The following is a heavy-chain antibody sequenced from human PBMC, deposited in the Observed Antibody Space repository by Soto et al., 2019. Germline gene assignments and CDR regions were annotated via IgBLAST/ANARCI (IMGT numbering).Heavy chain of an antibody. J-gene: IGHJ5*02. CDR1: GFTFSDYY. V-gene: IGHV3-11*01. CDR2: ISSGHSTI. D-gene: IGHD6-6*01. Sequence: QVQLVESGGGLVKPGGSLRLSCAASGFTFSDYYMSWIRQAPGKGLEWVSYISSGHSTIYYADSVKGRVTISRDNAKNSLYLQMNSLRAEYTAVYYCARGSSSSVWFDPWGQGTLVTVSS. CDR3: ARGSSSSVWFDP.